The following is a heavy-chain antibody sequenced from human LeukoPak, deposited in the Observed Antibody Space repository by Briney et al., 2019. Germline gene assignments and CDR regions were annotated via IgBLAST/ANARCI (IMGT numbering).Heavy chain of an antibody. J-gene: IGHJ4*02. Sequence: ASVKVSCKASGYTFTSYDINWVRQATGQGLEWMGWMNPNSGNTGYAQKFQGRVTMTRNTSISTAYMELSSLRSEDTAVYYCARVLLYYYDSSGYFDYWGQGTLVTVSS. V-gene: IGHV1-8*01. CDR1: GYTFTSYD. D-gene: IGHD3-22*01. CDR2: MNPNSGNT. CDR3: ARVLLYYYDSSGYFDY.